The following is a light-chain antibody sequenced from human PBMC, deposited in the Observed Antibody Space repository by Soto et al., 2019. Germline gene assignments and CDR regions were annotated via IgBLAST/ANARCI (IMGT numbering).Light chain of an antibody. J-gene: IGLJ6*01. CDR1: SSNIGANYD. Sequence: QLVLTQPPSVSGAPGQRVTISCTGSSSNIGANYDVHWYQQRPGTAPKLLIFANSNRPSGVPDRFSGSKSGTSASLVITGLQAEDEGDYYCQSYDSTLSARYVFGTGTQLTVL. V-gene: IGLV1-40*01. CDR2: ANS. CDR3: QSYDSTLSARYV.